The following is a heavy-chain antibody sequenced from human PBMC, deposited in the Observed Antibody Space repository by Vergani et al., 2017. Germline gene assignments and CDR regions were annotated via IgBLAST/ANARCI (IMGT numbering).Heavy chain of an antibody. CDR3: AREGYCTNGVCFTLFDV. D-gene: IGHD2-8*01. CDR2: INHSGST. CDR1: GGSFSGYY. Sequence: QVQLQQWGAGLLKPSETLSLTCAVYGGSFSGYYWSWIRQPPGKGLEWIGEINHSGSTNYNPSLKSGVTISVDTSTHQFSLNLRSVTAADTAVYYCAREGYCTNGVCFTLFDVWGQGALVTVSS. J-gene: IGHJ4*02. V-gene: IGHV4-34*01.